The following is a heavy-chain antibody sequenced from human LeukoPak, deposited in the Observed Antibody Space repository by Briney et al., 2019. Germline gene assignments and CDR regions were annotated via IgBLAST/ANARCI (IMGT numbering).Heavy chain of an antibody. CDR3: ARDHVTPGLLFDY. CDR1: GGSISSYY. Sequence: PSETLSLTCTVSGGSISSYYWSWIRQPPGKGLEWIGYIYYSGSTNYNPSLKSRVTISVDTSKNQFSLKLSSVTAADTAVYYCARDHVTPGLLFDYWGQGNLVTGPS. V-gene: IGHV4-59*01. D-gene: IGHD2-21*01. J-gene: IGHJ4*02. CDR2: IYYSGST.